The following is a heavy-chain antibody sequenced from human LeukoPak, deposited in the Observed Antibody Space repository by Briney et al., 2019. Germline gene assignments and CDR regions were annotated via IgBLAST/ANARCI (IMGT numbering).Heavy chain of an antibody. J-gene: IGHJ6*02. CDR3: ARDREDYGMDV. CDR2: INSDGKTT. V-gene: IGHV3-74*01. CDR1: GFTFSNSW. Sequence: GGSLRLSCAASGFTFSNSWMHWVRQAPGKGLVWVSRINSDGKTTTYADSVKGRFTISRDNAKNSLYLQMNSLRAEDTAVYYCARDREDYGMDVWGQGTTVTVSS.